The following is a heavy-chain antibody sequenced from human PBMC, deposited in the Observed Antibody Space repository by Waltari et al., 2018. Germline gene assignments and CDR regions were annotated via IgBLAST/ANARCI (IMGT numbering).Heavy chain of an antibody. CDR2: IHYSGST. D-gene: IGHD2-21*01. Sequence: QVQLHQWGAGQLKPSETLSLTCAVSGESFLGYFWSWIRQSPGKGLEWLGSIHYSGSTNYDPTLESRLRLSVDTTKKRFSLSLTSVTAADAALYFCARYGEVPASYFFDYWGQGTLVTVSS. V-gene: IGHV4-34*01. CDR3: ARYGEVPASYFFDY. J-gene: IGHJ4*01. CDR1: GESFLGYF.